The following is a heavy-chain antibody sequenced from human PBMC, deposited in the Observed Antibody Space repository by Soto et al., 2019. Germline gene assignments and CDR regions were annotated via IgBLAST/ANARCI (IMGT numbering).Heavy chain of an antibody. CDR1: GGTFSSYT. J-gene: IGHJ4*02. Sequence: QVQLVQSGAEVKKPGSSVKVSCKASGGTFSSYTISWVRQAPGQGLEWMGRIIPILGIANYAQKFQGRVTIDADKSTSTAYMELSSLRSEDTAVYYCASLARYSSSWDYWGQGTLVTVSS. CDR3: ASLARYSSSWDY. CDR2: IIPILGIA. V-gene: IGHV1-69*02. D-gene: IGHD6-13*01.